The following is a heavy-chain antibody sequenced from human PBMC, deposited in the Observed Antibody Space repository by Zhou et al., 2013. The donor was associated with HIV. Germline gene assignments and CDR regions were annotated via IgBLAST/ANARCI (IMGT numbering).Heavy chain of an antibody. CDR3: ARTGGFDWLFPFWGGPYYYYYMDV. CDR1: GGSLSGYY. J-gene: IGHJ6*03. Sequence: QVQLQQWGAGLLKPSETLSLTCAVYGGSLSGYYWKWIRQPPGKGLEWIGEINHSGSTNYNPSLKSRVTISVDTSKNQFSLKLSSVTAADTAVYYCARTGGFDWLFPFWGGPYYYYYMDVWGKGTTVTVSS. V-gene: IGHV4-34*01. D-gene: IGHD3-9*01. CDR2: INHSGST.